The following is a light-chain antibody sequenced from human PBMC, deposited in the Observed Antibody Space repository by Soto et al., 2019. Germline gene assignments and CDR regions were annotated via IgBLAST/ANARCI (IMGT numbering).Light chain of an antibody. CDR1: QSVNSNY. CDR2: GAS. J-gene: IGKJ5*01. Sequence: EIVLTQSPGTLCLSPGERATLSCRASQSVNSNYLAWHQQKPGQAPRLLIYGASNRATDIPDRFSGRGSGTDFTLTISRLEPEDFAVYYCQQYGSSPPSSTFGQGTRLEIK. CDR3: QQYGSSPPSST. V-gene: IGKV3-20*01.